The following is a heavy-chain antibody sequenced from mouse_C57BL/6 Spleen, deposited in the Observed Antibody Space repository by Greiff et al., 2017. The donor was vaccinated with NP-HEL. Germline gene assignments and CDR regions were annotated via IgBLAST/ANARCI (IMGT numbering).Heavy chain of an antibody. CDR1: GFTFSSYA. CDR2: ISDGGSYT. Sequence: DVKLVESGGGLVKPGGSLKLSCAASGFTFSSYAMSWVRQTPEKRLGWVATISDGGSYTYYPDNVKGRFTISRDNAKNNLYLQMSHLKSEDTAMYYCARGNWDRYYFDYWGQGTTLTVSS. D-gene: IGHD4-1*01. CDR3: ARGNWDRYYFDY. J-gene: IGHJ2*01. V-gene: IGHV5-4*03.